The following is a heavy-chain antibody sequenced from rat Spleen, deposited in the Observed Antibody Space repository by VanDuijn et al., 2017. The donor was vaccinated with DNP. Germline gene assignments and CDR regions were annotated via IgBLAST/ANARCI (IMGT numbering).Heavy chain of an antibody. Sequence: VQLKESGPGLVQPSQTLSLTCTVSGFSLTSNSVHWVRQPPGKGLEWVASINADGGSTYYPDSVKGRFTISRDNAENTVYLQMNSLRSEDTATYYCAKADYSSSFAYWGQGTLVTVSS. CDR2: INADGGST. J-gene: IGHJ3*01. CDR3: AKADYSSSFAY. V-gene: IGHV5-58*01. CDR1: GFSLTSNS. D-gene: IGHD1-2*01.